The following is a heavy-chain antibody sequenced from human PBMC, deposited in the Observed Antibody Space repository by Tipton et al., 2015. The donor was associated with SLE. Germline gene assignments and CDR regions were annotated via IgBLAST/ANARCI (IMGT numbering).Heavy chain of an antibody. CDR2: IYYSGST. Sequence: TLSLTCTVPGGSMKNSNYFCGWIRQPPGKGLEWIGNIYYSGSTYYNPSLKSRVPISVDMSKDQFSLRLTSANVADTAVYYCARGVVKYYGNVGPDWFDPWGQGAQVIVSS. D-gene: IGHD3-16*01. J-gene: IGHJ5*02. V-gene: IGHV4-39*07. CDR3: ARGVVKYYGNVGPDWFDP. CDR1: GGSMKNSNYF.